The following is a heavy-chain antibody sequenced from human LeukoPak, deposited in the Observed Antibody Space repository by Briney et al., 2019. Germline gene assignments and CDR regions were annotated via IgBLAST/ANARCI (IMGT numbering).Heavy chain of an antibody. CDR3: ARHSNGGDCSGGSCYLFDY. CDR2: ISYSGIT. J-gene: IGHJ4*02. V-gene: IGHV4-59*08. Sequence: HSGTLSLTCTVSGGSISSYYWSWIRQPPGKGLEWIGYISYSGITNYTPSLKSRVTISVDTSKNQFSLKLSSVTAADTAVYYCARHSNGGDCSGGSCYLFDYWGQATLVTVPS. CDR1: GGSISSYY. D-gene: IGHD2-15*01.